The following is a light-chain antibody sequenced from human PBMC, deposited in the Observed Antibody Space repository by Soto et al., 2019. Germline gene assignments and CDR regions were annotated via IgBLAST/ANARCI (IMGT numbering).Light chain of an antibody. V-gene: IGKV1-39*01. CDR1: QSVTSN. Sequence: DIPMTQSPSSLSASIGDRVTITCRASQSVTSNLNWYQQKFGETPKLLMYAASNLQGGVPSRFSGSGSGTDISLTISSLQPEDFATYYCQQYYSSPYTFGQGTKLEV. J-gene: IGKJ2*01. CDR3: QQYYSSPYT. CDR2: AAS.